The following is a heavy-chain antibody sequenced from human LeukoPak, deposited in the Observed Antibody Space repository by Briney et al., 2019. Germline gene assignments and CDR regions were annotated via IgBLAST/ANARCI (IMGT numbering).Heavy chain of an antibody. J-gene: IGHJ6*02. CDR2: IYYSGST. Sequence: SETLSLTCTVSGGSIGSYYWSWIRQPPGRGLEWIGYIYYSGSTNYNPSLKSRVTISVDTSKNQFSLKLSSVTAADTAVYYCARDSLCSGGSCYKYYYGMDVWGQGTTVTVSS. CDR3: ARDSLCSGGSCYKYYYGMDV. CDR1: GGSIGSYY. D-gene: IGHD2-15*01. V-gene: IGHV4-59*01.